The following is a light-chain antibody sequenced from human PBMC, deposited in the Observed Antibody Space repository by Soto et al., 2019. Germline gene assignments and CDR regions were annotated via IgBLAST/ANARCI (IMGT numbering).Light chain of an antibody. V-gene: IGLV3-21*02. CDR1: NIVTKS. J-gene: IGLJ2*01. CDR3: QVWDSASDHVV. Sequence: SYELTQPTSVSVAPGQTARIPCGGDNIVTKSVHWYQQKPGQVPVLVVFDDSDRPAGIPERISGYNSGNTATLTINRVDAGDEADYYCQVWDSASDHVVFGGGTKVTVL. CDR2: DDS.